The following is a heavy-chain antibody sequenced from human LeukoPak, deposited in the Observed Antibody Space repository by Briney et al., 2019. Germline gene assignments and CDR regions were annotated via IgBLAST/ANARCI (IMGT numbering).Heavy chain of an antibody. V-gene: IGHV3-53*01. CDR2: IYSGGST. CDR3: ARVATGYSSAY. D-gene: IGHD6-19*01. Sequence: GGSLRLSCAASGFTVSSNYMSWVRQAPGKGLEWVSVIYSGGSTYYADSVKGRFTISRDNAKNSLYLQMNSLRAEDTAVYYCARVATGYSSAYWGQGTLVTVSS. CDR1: GFTVSSNY. J-gene: IGHJ4*02.